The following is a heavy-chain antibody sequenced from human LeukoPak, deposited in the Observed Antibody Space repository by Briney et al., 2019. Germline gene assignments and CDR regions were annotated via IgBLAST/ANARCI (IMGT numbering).Heavy chain of an antibody. V-gene: IGHV3-7*01. CDR1: AFTFSNYW. D-gene: IGHD4-23*01. CDR2: IKEDGSEK. Sequence: GGSLRLSCAASAFTFSNYWMSWVGQAPGKGVEWVANIKEDGSEKNYVDSVKRRFAISRHNAKNSLYLQMNSLRLDDTAVYYCATDRGYSTFDYWGQGTLVTVSS. CDR3: ATDRGYSTFDY. J-gene: IGHJ4*02.